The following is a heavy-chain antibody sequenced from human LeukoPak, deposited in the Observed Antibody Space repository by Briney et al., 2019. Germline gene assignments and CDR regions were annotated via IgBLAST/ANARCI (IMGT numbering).Heavy chain of an antibody. CDR3: ARDSFWSGYHAFDY. CDR1: GFTFSSYS. J-gene: IGHJ4*02. Sequence: TGGSLRLSCAASGFTFSSYSMNWVRQAPGKGLEWVSSISSSSSYICYADSVKGRFTISRDNAKNSLYLQMNSLRAEDTAVYYCARDSFWSGYHAFDYWGQGTLVTVSS. V-gene: IGHV3-21*01. CDR2: ISSSSSYI. D-gene: IGHD3-3*01.